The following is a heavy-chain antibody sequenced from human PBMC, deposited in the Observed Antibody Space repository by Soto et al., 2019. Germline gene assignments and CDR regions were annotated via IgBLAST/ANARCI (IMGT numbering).Heavy chain of an antibody. CDR1: GGSIRSYY. V-gene: IGHV4-59*01. CDR3: ARISSVDPYGYVNGGLDV. D-gene: IGHD5-18*01. CDR2: FYHSGNS. Sequence: PXETLSLTCSDSGGSIRSYYWSWIRQSPERGLEWIGYFYHSGNSNYNPSLKSRVTISVDTSKNQLSLSLRSVTAADTAVYFCARISSVDPYGYVNGGLDVWGQGTTVTVSS. J-gene: IGHJ6*02.